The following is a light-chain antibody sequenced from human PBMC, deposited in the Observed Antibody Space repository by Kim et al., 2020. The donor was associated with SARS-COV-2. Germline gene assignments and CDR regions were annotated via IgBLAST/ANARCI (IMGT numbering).Light chain of an antibody. CDR2: AAS. CDR1: KSISSY. Sequence: ASVGERVNITCRASKSISSYLNWYQQKPGKAPKLLIYAASSLQSGVPSRFSGSGSGTDFTLTISRLQPEDFATYYCQQSYSTPRTFGQGTKVDIK. J-gene: IGKJ1*01. V-gene: IGKV1-39*01. CDR3: QQSYSTPRT.